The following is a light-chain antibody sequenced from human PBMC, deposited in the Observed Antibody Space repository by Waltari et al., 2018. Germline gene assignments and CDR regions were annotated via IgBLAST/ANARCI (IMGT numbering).Light chain of an antibody. J-gene: IGKJ3*01. CDR2: LGS. V-gene: IGKV2-28*01. CDR1: QRLLHSSGNNF. CDR3: MQALQTPFT. Sequence: DLVLTQSPLSLPVTPGAPAPISCRSPQRLLHSSGNNFLDWYLQKPGQSPQLLIYLGSNRASGVPDRFSGSGSGTDFTLKISRVEAEDVGVYYCMQALQTPFTFGPGTKVDIK.